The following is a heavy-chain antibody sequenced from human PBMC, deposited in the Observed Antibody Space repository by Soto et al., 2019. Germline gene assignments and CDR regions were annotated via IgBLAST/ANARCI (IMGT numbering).Heavy chain of an antibody. J-gene: IGHJ6*03. CDR3: AKIWFGDQPGYYYYMDV. CDR1: GGSISSGGYY. D-gene: IGHD3-10*01. CDR2: IYYSGST. Sequence: SETLSLTCTVSGGSISSGGYYWSWIRQHPGKGLEWIGYIYYSGSTYYNPSLKSRVTISVDTSKNQFSLKLSSVTAADTAVYYCAKIWFGDQPGYYYYMDVWGKGTTVTVSS. V-gene: IGHV4-31*03.